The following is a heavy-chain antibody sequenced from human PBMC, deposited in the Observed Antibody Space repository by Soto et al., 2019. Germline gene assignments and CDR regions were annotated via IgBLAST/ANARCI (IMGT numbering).Heavy chain of an antibody. J-gene: IGHJ4*02. V-gene: IGHV3-7*04. D-gene: IGHD6-19*01. Sequence: EVQLVESGGGLVQPGGSLRLSCVVSGISFSNYWMNWVRQAPGKGPEWVANIEQDGRETNYVDSVKGRFIISRDNAKNSLYLQLNNLRVEDTAMYYCAGGSGWTEDYWGQGTLVTVSS. CDR1: GISFSNYW. CDR3: AGGSGWTEDY. CDR2: IEQDGRET.